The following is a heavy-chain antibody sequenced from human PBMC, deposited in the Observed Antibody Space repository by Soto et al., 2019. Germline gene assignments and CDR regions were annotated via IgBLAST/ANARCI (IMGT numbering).Heavy chain of an antibody. D-gene: IGHD3-3*01. CDR3: ARGPVLRFLAWSYRDYYYGMDV. CDR2: MNPNSGNT. CDR1: GYTFTSYD. J-gene: IGHJ6*02. V-gene: IGHV1-8*02. Sequence: ASVKVSCKASGYTFTSYDINWVRQATGQGLEWMGWMNPNSGNTGYAQKFQGRVTMTRNTSISTAYMELSSLRSEDTAVYYCARGPVLRFLAWSYRDYYYGMDVWGQGTTVTVSS.